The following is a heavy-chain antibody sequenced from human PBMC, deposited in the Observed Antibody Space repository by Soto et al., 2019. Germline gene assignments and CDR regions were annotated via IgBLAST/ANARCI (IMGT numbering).Heavy chain of an antibody. CDR3: ARTYSSSWSSWALFDL. Sequence: QLQLQESGPGLVKPSETLSLTCRVSGGSISSSGHYWGWIRQPPGKGLEWIGSIYYSGSTYHNPSLTSRVTISVDTSKNQFSLKLKSVTAADTAVYYCARTYSSSWSSWALFDLWGQGTLVTVSS. CDR2: IYYSGST. J-gene: IGHJ4*02. V-gene: IGHV4-39*01. CDR1: GGSISSSGHY. D-gene: IGHD6-13*01.